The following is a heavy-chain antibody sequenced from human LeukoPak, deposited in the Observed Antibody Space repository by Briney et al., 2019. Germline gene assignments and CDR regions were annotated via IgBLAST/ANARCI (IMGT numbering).Heavy chain of an antibody. D-gene: IGHD5-24*01. Sequence: GEPLKISCKGPEYSFNTYRIAWVRQIPGKGLNWMEIIYPGDFDSRYRPSFQCQVTISAGKSIGTAYLQWSSLKASDTVMYYCARMYAVEMATITAGGYFDYWGQGTLVTVSS. J-gene: IGHJ4*02. CDR2: IYPGDFDS. CDR1: EYSFNTYR. CDR3: ARMYAVEMATITAGGYFDY. V-gene: IGHV5-51*01.